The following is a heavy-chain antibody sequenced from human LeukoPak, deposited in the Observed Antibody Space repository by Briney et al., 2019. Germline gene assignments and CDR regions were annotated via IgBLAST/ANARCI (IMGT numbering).Heavy chain of an antibody. D-gene: IGHD1-26*01. J-gene: IGHJ4*02. CDR1: GFTFSSYG. CDR3: AKDSQSIVGASFDY. CDR2: ISYDGSNK. Sequence: GRSLRLSCAASGFTFSSYGMHWVRQAPGKGLEWVAVISYDGSNKYYADSVKGRFTISGDNSKNTLYLQMNSLRAEDTAVYYCAKDSQSIVGASFDYWGQGTLVTVSS. V-gene: IGHV3-30*18.